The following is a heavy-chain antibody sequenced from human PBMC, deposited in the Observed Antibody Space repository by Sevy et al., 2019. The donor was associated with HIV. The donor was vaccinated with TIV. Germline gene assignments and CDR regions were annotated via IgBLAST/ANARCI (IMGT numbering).Heavy chain of an antibody. J-gene: IGHJ6*02. D-gene: IGHD6-19*01. Sequence: SETLSLTCTVSGDSIIDYYWSWIRQPPGKGLEWIGYIHNRGRYNYNPSPKGRVTISGDVSKNQFSLNLSSVTAADTAVYYCASDTSGYSSGWYPYYHYYGIDVWGQGTTVTVSS. V-gene: IGHV4-59*01. CDR3: ASDTSGYSSGWYPYYHYYGIDV. CDR1: GDSIIDYY. CDR2: IHNRGRY.